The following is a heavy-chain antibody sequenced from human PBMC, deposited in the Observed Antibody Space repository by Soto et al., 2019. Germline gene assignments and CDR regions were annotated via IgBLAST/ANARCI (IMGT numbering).Heavy chain of an antibody. Sequence: SSETLSLTCTVSGGSISSSSYYWGWIRQPPGKGLEWIGSIYYSGSTYYNPSLKSRVTISVDTSKNQFSLKLSSVTAADTAVYYCARQDDFWSGYPYYFDYWGQGTLVTVS. V-gene: IGHV4-39*01. D-gene: IGHD3-3*01. CDR1: GGSISSSSYY. CDR2: IYYSGST. CDR3: ARQDDFWSGYPYYFDY. J-gene: IGHJ4*02.